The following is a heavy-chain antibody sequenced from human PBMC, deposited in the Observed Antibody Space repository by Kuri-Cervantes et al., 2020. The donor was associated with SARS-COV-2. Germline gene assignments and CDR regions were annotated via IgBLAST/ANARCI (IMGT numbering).Heavy chain of an antibody. Sequence: GSLRLSCAVYGGSFSGYYWSWIRQPPGKGLEWIGEINHSGSTNYNPSLKSRVTKSVDTSKNQFSLKLSSVTAADTAVYYCARGRDKRYSSGSYYYYGMDVWGQGTTVTVSS. CDR2: INHSGST. J-gene: IGHJ6*02. D-gene: IGHD6-19*01. CDR3: ARGRDKRYSSGSYYYYGMDV. V-gene: IGHV4-34*01. CDR1: GGSFSGYY.